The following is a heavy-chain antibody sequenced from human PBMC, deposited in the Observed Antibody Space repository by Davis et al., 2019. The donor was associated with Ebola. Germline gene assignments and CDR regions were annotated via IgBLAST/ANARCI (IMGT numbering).Heavy chain of an antibody. CDR3: ARVGGLSGVDY. CDR2: INDSGST. J-gene: IGHJ4*02. V-gene: IGHV4-34*01. D-gene: IGHD3-3*01. Sequence: MPGGSLRLSCAVYGGSFSGYYWSWIRQPPGKGLEWIGEINDSGSTNYNPSLKSRVTISVDTSKNQFSLKLSSVTAADTAVYYCARVGGLSGVDYWGQGTLVTISS. CDR1: GGSFSGYY.